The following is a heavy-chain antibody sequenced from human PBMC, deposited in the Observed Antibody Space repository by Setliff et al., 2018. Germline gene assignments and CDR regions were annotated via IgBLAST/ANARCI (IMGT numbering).Heavy chain of an antibody. CDR1: GYTFTSYA. D-gene: IGHD3-3*01. CDR3: ARDLHRGTIFY. Sequence: ASVKVSCKASGYTFTSYAMHWVRQAPGQRLEWMGWINAGNGNTKYSQKFQGRVTITRDTSASTAYMELRSLRSDDTAVYYCARDLHRGTIFYWGQGTLVTVSS. CDR2: INAGNGNT. J-gene: IGHJ4*02. V-gene: IGHV1-3*01.